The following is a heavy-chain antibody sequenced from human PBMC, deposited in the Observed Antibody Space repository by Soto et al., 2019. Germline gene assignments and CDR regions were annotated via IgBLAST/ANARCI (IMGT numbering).Heavy chain of an antibody. CDR2: IIPILGTA. CDR1: GGTFSTYS. J-gene: IGHJ3*02. V-gene: IGHV1-69*08. CDR3: TIGSWSCEGFGI. D-gene: IGHD6-13*01. Sequence: QVQLVQSGAEVKKPGSSVKVSCKDSGGTFSTYSMFWVRQAPGQGLEWMGRIIPILGTANYAQKFQARVTITADKSTSTAYRELSPPRSEDTTMYFCTIGSWSCEGFGIWGQRTMVTVSS.